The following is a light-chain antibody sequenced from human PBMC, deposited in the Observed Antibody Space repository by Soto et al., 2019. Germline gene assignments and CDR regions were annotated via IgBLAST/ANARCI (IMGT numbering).Light chain of an antibody. V-gene: IGLV2-14*01. CDR3: SSYTSSSAVV. Sequence: QSALTQPASVSGSPGQSITISCTGTSSDVGGYNYVSWYQQHPGKAPKLMIYDVSNRPSGVSNRFSGYKSGNTASLTISGLQAEDAADYYCSSYTSSSAVVFGGGTKLTVL. J-gene: IGLJ2*01. CDR1: SSDVGGYNY. CDR2: DVS.